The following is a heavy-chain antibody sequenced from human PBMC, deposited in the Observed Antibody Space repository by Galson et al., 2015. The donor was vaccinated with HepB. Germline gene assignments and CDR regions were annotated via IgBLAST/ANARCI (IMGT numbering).Heavy chain of an antibody. J-gene: IGHJ1*01. D-gene: IGHD1-1*01. V-gene: IGHV4-61*02. Sequence: QVQLQESGPGLARPSQTLSLTCTVSGDSISSGSYYWSWVRQPAGKGLEWIGRIHTSGTTHYNPTVGSRITMSLDTSKNQFSLKLSSVTAADTAVYYCARGAATNDFQHWGQGTLVTVSS. CDR3: ARGAATNDFQH. CDR2: IHTSGTT. CDR1: GDSISSGSYY.